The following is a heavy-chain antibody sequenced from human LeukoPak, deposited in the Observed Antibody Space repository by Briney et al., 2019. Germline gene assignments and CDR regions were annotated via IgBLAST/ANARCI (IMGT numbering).Heavy chain of an antibody. CDR2: IGASGSI. CDR1: GFTFSSYE. V-gene: IGHV3-48*03. Sequence: GGSLRLSCAASGFTFSSYEMNWVRQAPGKGLEWVSYIGASGSIYYTDSVKGRFTISRDNAKNSLYLQMNSLRAEDTAVYYCARDGYYGSGSYDYWGQGTLVTVSS. D-gene: IGHD3-10*01. CDR3: ARDGYYGSGSYDY. J-gene: IGHJ4*02.